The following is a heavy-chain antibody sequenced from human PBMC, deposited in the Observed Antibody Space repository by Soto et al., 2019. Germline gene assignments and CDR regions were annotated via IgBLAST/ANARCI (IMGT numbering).Heavy chain of an antibody. V-gene: IGHV3-73*02. CDR3: TTGYVVGGGENDY. CDR1: GFTFSGSA. CDR2: IRSKAKSYAT. Sequence: EVQLVESGGGLVQPGGSLKLSCAASGFTFSGSAMHWVRQASGKGLEWDGRIRSKAKSYATAYAESVKGRFTISRDDSKNTAYLQMNRLKTEDAGVYYCTTGYVVGGGENDYWGQGTLVTVSS. J-gene: IGHJ4*02. D-gene: IGHD1-26*01.